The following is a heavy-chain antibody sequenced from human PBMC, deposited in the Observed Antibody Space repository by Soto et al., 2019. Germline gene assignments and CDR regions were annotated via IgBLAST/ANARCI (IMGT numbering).Heavy chain of an antibody. V-gene: IGHV1-8*01. CDR1: GYTFTSYD. D-gene: IGHD1-26*01. CDR3: VRGEWELSY. Sequence: QVQLVQSGAEVKEPGASVMISCKASGYTFTSYDINWVRQATGQGLEWMGWMSPNSGNTGYAQKFQGRVTMTRDTSITTAYMELSSLRSEDTAVYYCVRGEWELSYWGQGNLLTVSS. J-gene: IGHJ4*02. CDR2: MSPNSGNT.